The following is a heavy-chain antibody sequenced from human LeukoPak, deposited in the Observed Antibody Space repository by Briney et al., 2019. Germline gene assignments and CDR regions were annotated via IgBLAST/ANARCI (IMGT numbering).Heavy chain of an antibody. D-gene: IGHD3-22*01. CDR2: VLHSGST. CDR1: GFTFSSYAM. CDR3: ATYYDSIGYRFDY. Sequence: PGGSLRLSCAASGFTFSSYAMSWVRQPPGKGLEWIGEVLHSGSTNSNPSLKSRVTMSIDKSKNQYSLKLTSVTAADTAVYYCATYYDSIGYRFDYWGQGTLVTVSS. J-gene: IGHJ4*01. V-gene: IGHV4-4*02.